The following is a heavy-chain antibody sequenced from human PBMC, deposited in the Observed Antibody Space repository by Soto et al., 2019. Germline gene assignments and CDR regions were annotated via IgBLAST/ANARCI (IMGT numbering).Heavy chain of an antibody. CDR3: AKEYYPYYGMDV. J-gene: IGHJ6*02. Sequence: QVQLAESGGGVVQPGRSLRLSCAASGFTFSSYGMHWVRQAPGKGLEWVAVISYDGSNKYYADSVKGRFTISRDNSKNTLYLQMNSLRAEDTAVYYCAKEYYPYYGMDVWGQGTTVTVSS. V-gene: IGHV3-30*18. D-gene: IGHD3-10*01. CDR1: GFTFSSYG. CDR2: ISYDGSNK.